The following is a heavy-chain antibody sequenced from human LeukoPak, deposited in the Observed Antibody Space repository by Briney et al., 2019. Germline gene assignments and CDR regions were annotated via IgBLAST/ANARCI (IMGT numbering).Heavy chain of an antibody. CDR3: IVFGDSNH. Sequence: GGSLRLSCAASGLTGSHNYVSWVRQAPGKGLEWVSAIHTSGDTCYADSVKGRFTISRDTSKNTLYLQINSLRVENTAVYYCIVFGDSNHWGQGTLVTVSS. CDR1: GLTGSHNY. D-gene: IGHD4-17*01. CDR2: IHTSGDT. J-gene: IGHJ5*02. V-gene: IGHV3-53*01.